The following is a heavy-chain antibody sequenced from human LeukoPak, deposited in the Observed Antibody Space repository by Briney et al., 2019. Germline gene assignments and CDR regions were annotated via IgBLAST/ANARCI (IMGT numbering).Heavy chain of an antibody. CDR1: GGPFSGDY. CDR2: INHSVST. Sequence: SETLSLTCAVYGGPFSGDYWSWIRQPPGKVLEWIGEINHSVSTNYNPSLKSRVTISVDTSKNQFSLKLSSVTAADTAVYYCASPIVVVPAAIPRSGYYGMDVWGQGTTVTVSS. D-gene: IGHD2-2*02. J-gene: IGHJ6*02. V-gene: IGHV4-34*01. CDR3: ASPIVVVPAAIPRSGYYGMDV.